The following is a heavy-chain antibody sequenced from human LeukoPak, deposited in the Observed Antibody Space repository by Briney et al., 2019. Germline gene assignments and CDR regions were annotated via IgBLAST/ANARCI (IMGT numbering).Heavy chain of an antibody. Sequence: GGSLRLSCAASGFTFSDYYMSWIRQAPGKGLEWVSYISSSGSTIYYADSVKGRFTISRDNAKNSLYLHMDSLRAEDTAVYYCARGAYSSGWAYFDHWGQGTLVTVSS. CDR1: GFTFSDYY. CDR3: ARGAYSSGWAYFDH. J-gene: IGHJ4*02. D-gene: IGHD6-19*01. CDR2: ISSSGSTI. V-gene: IGHV3-11*04.